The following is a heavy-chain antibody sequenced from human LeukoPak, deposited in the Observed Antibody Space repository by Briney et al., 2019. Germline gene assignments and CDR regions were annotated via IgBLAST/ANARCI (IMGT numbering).Heavy chain of an antibody. Sequence: SETLSLTCAVYGGSFSGYYWSWIRQPPGKGLEWIGSIYYSGSTNYNPSLKSRVTISVDTSKNQFSLKLSSVTAADTAVYYCARGFSSGYSDSDAFDIWGQGTMVTVSS. V-gene: IGHV4-34*01. CDR3: ARGFSSGYSDSDAFDI. D-gene: IGHD3-22*01. CDR1: GGSFSGYY. CDR2: IYYSGST. J-gene: IGHJ3*02.